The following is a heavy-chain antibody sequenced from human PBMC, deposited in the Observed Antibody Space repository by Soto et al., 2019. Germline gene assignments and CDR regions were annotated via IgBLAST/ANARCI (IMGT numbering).Heavy chain of an antibody. CDR2: IKSKTDGGTT. Sequence: GGSLRLSCAASGFTFSNAWMNWVRQAPGKGLEWVGRIKSKTDGGTTDYAAPVKGRFTISRDDSKNTLYLQMNSLKTEDTAVYYCTTDPPATIFGVVTHYYYYGMDVWGQGTTVTVSS. CDR1: GFTFSNAW. D-gene: IGHD3-3*01. CDR3: TTDPPATIFGVVTHYYYYGMDV. J-gene: IGHJ6*02. V-gene: IGHV3-15*07.